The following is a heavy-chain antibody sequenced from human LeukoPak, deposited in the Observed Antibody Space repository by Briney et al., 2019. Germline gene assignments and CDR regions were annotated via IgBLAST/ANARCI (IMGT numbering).Heavy chain of an antibody. CDR2: ISSSGSTI. CDR1: GFXFSSYE. J-gene: IGHJ4*02. Sequence: GGSLRLSCAASGFXFSSYEIHWVRQAPGKGLEWVSYISSSGSTIYYADSVKGRFTISRDNAKNSLYLQMNSLRAEDTAVYYCAREAAYYFDYWGQGSLVTVSS. CDR3: AREAAYYFDY. V-gene: IGHV3-48*03.